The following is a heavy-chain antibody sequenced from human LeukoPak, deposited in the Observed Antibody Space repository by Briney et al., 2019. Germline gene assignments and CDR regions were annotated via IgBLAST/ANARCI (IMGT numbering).Heavy chain of an antibody. CDR2: IYYSGST. CDR1: GGSISSYY. V-gene: IGHV4-59*08. D-gene: IGHD3-10*01. J-gene: IGHJ6*02. CDR3: ARLPSVLWFGELGYYYYGMDV. Sequence: PSETLSLTCTVSGGSISSYYWSWIRQPPGKGLEWIGYIYYSGSTNYNPSLKSRVTISVGTSKNQFSLKLSSVTAADTAVYYCARLPSVLWFGELGYYYYGMDVWGQGTTVTVSS.